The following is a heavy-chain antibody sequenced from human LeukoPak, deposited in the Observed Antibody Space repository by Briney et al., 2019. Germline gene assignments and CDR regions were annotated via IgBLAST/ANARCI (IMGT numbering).Heavy chain of an antibody. CDR1: GYTFTAYY. V-gene: IGHV1-2*04. J-gene: IGHJ4*02. D-gene: IGHD1-14*01. CDR3: ARCTDRDYYYFDY. Sequence: ASVKVSCKASGYTFTAYYIHWVRQAPGQGLEWMGWISPTSGDTNYAQKFQGWVTLTRDTSISTAYMELSRLTSDDTAVYYCARCTDRDYYYFDYWGQGTLVTVSS. CDR2: ISPTSGDT.